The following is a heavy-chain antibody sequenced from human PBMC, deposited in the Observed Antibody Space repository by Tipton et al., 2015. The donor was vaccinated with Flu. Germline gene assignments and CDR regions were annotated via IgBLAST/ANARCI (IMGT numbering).Heavy chain of an antibody. D-gene: IGHD6-13*01. J-gene: IGHJ4*02. CDR1: GGSISSYY. CDR2: IYYSGST. V-gene: IGHV4-59*01. CDR3: AGDLGSSGSFDY. Sequence: LRLSCTVSGGSISSYYWSWIRQPPGKGLEWIGYIYYSGSTNYNPSLKSRVTISVDTSKNQFSLKLSSVTAADTAVYYCAGDLGSSGSFDYWGQGTLVTASS.